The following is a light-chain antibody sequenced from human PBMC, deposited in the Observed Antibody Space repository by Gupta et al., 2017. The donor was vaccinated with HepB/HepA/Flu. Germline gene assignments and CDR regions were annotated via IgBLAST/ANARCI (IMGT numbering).Light chain of an antibody. CDR1: QTVGSNY. J-gene: IGKJ1*01. V-gene: IGKV3-20*01. CDR2: ASS. Sequence: IVITPTPGTLSLSLGERATLSCRASQTVGSNYVAWYQQRPGQAPRLLIYASSNRATGIPDRFSGSGSRTKFALTISSLQPEDFAVYYCQQDCSFPWTFGQGTKVEIK. CDR3: QQDCSFPWT.